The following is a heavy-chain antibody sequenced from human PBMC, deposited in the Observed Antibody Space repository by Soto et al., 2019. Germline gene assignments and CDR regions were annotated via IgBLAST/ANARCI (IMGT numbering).Heavy chain of an antibody. J-gene: IGHJ4*02. CDR3: ARDRPSSGYSQIPFDY. CDR2: ISSSSSYI. V-gene: IGHV3-21*01. Sequence: PGGSLRLSCAASGFTFSSYSMNWVRQAPGKGLEWVSSISSSSSYIYYADSVKGRFTISRDNAKNSLYLQMNSLRAEDTAVYYCARDRPSSGYSQIPFDYWGQGTLVTVSS. CDR1: GFTFSSYS. D-gene: IGHD3-22*01.